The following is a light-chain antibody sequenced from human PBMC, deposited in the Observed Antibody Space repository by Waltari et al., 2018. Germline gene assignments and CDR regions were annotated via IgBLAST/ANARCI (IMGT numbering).Light chain of an antibody. V-gene: IGKV1-5*03. CDR2: KAS. Sequence: DIQMTQSPSTLSASVGDRVTITCRASQSIRSWLAWYQQKPRKAPKLLIYKASTLGRGIPSRFSVIGSGTEFTLTISSLQPDDFATYYCQQYNTNSPWTFGQGTKVEIK. J-gene: IGKJ1*01. CDR3: QQYNTNSPWT. CDR1: QSIRSW.